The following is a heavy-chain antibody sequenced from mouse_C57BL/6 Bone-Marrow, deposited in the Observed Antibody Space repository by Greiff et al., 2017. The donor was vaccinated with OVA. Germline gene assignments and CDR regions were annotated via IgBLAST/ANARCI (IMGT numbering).Heavy chain of an antibody. Sequence: QVQLQQSGPELVKPGASVKISCKASGYAFSSSWMNWVKQRPGKGLEWIGRIYPGDGDTNYNGKFKGKATLTADKSSSTAYMQLSSLTSEDSAVYFCAFITTVVATSRYVDVWGTGTTVTVSS. J-gene: IGHJ1*03. D-gene: IGHD1-1*01. CDR3: AFITTVVATSRYVDV. CDR1: GYAFSSSW. CDR2: IYPGDGDT. V-gene: IGHV1-82*01.